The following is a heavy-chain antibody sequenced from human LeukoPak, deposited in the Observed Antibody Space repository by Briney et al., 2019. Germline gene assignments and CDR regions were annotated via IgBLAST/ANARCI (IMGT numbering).Heavy chain of an antibody. V-gene: IGHV4-34*01. CDR3: ARADRQQPGIYFDY. Sequence: SETLSLTCAVYGGSFSGYYWSWIRQPPGKGLEWIGEINHSGSTNYNPSLKSRVTISVDTSKSQFSLKLSSVTAADTAVYYCARADRQQPGIYFDYWGQGTLVTVSS. J-gene: IGHJ4*02. CDR1: GGSFSGYY. CDR2: INHSGST. D-gene: IGHD6-13*01.